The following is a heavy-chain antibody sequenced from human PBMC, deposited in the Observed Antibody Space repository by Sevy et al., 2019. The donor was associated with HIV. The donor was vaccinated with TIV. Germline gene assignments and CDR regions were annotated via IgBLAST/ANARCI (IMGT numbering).Heavy chain of an antibody. CDR2: ISSSSSYV. CDR1: GFTFSSYN. CDR3: AKWDADRRWFFDY. J-gene: IGHJ4*02. Sequence: GGSLRLSCVASGFTFSSYNMNWVRQAPGKGLEWVSSISSSSSYVYHEDSVKGRFTISRDNAKNSLYLQMNSLRAEDTAVYYCAKWDADRRWFFDYWGQGTLVTVSS. V-gene: IGHV3-21*06. D-gene: IGHD1-26*01.